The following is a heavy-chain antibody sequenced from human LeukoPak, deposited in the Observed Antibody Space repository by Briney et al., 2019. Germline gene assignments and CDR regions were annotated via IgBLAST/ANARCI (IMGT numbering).Heavy chain of an antibody. CDR3: ASGGRHYYDSSGYFPYYYYGMDV. CDR1: GGSISSYY. D-gene: IGHD3-22*01. V-gene: IGHV4-4*07. CDR2: IYTSGST. J-gene: IGHJ6*02. Sequence: PSETLSLTCTVSGGSISSYYWSWIRQPAGKGLEWIGRIYTSGSTNYNPSLKSRVTMSADTSKNQFSLKLSSVTAADTAVYYCASGGRHYYDSSGYFPYYYYGMDVWGQGTTVTVSS.